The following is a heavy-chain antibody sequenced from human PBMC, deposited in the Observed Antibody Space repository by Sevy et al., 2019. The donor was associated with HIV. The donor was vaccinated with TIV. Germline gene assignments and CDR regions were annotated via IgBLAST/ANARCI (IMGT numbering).Heavy chain of an antibody. V-gene: IGHV3-48*01. CDR1: GLTFSVYV. CDR3: ARAGGDCYSKNECWFVS. CDR2: FISSSGTI. J-gene: IGHJ5*01. Sequence: GGSLRLSCAASGLTFSVYVLTWVRRAPGKGRGGVSFFISSSGTIYYADLVKGQFTISGDNAKGSLYLQMNGLRAEDTAVYYCARAGGDCYSKNECWFVSWGQGTLVTVSS. D-gene: IGHD2-21*01.